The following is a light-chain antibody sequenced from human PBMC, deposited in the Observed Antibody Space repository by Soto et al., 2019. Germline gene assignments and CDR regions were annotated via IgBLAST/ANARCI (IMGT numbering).Light chain of an antibody. CDR3: SSYTTSSTLLYV. CDR2: EVS. J-gene: IGLJ1*01. Sequence: QSALTQPASVSGAPGQSITISCTGTSSDVGGYNSVSRYQQHPGKAPKLMIYEVSNRPSGVSNRFSGSKSGNTASLTISGLQAEDEADYYCSSYTTSSTLLYVFGTGTKVTFL. V-gene: IGLV2-14*01. CDR1: SSDVGGYNS.